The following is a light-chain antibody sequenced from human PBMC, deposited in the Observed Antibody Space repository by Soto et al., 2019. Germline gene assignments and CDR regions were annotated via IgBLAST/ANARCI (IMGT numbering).Light chain of an antibody. Sequence: DIVMTQSPDSLAVSLGERATINCKSSQSVLYSSNNKNFLAWYQQKPGQPPKLLIYWASTREPGVPDRFSGSGSGTDFTLPISGLQAEDVAVYYCQQYYSAPFTFGQGTKLEIK. V-gene: IGKV4-1*01. CDR3: QQYYSAPFT. CDR1: QSVLYSSNNKNF. CDR2: WAS. J-gene: IGKJ2*01.